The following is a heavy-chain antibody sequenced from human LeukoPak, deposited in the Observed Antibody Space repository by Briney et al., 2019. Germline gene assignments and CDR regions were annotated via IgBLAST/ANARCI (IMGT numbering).Heavy chain of an antibody. CDR2: MNPNSGNT. J-gene: IGHJ6*02. CDR3: ARDSSGSYYLYYYYYGMDV. D-gene: IGHD3-10*01. CDR1: GYTFTSYD. Sequence: ASVKVSCKASGYTFTSYDINWVRQATGQGHEWMGWMNPNSGNTGYAQKFQGRVTMTRNTSISTAYMELSSLRSEDTAVYYCARDSSGSYYLYYYYYGMDVWGQGTTVTVSS. V-gene: IGHV1-8*01.